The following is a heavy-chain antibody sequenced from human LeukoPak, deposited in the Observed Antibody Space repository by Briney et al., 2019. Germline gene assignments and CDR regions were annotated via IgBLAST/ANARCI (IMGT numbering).Heavy chain of an antibody. CDR1: GFTVSSNY. Sequence: GGSLRLSCAASGFTVSSNYMSWVRQAPGKGLEWVSVIYSGGSTYYADSVKGRFTISRDNSKNTLYLQMNSLRAEDTAVYYCARSEFDYYDSSGYASFDYWGQGTLVTVSS. CDR3: ARSEFDYYDSSGYASFDY. V-gene: IGHV3-53*01. D-gene: IGHD3-22*01. CDR2: IYSGGST. J-gene: IGHJ4*02.